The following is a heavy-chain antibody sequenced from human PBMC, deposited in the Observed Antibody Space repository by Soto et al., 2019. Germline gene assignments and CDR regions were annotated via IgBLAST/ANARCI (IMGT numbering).Heavy chain of an antibody. CDR2: IYHSGST. Sequence: SETLSLTCAVSGGSISSSNWWSWVRQPPGKGLEWIGEIYHSGSTNYNPSLKSRVTISVDKSKNQFSLKLSSVTAADTAVYYCARVRVTIFGVVNYYYYGMDVWGQGTTVTVS. V-gene: IGHV4-4*02. J-gene: IGHJ6*02. CDR1: GGSISSSNW. CDR3: ARVRVTIFGVVNYYYYGMDV. D-gene: IGHD3-3*01.